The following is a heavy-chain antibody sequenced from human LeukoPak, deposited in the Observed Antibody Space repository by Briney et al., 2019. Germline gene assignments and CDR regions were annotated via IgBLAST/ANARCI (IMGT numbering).Heavy chain of an antibody. J-gene: IGHJ3*02. V-gene: IGHV4-59*01. D-gene: IGHD1-26*01. CDR3: ARRPGGSLGDAFDI. CDR1: GGSISSYY. Sequence: PSETLSLTCTVSGGSISSYYWSWIRQPPGKGLEWIGYIYYSGSTNYNPSLKSRVTISVDTSKNQFSLKLSSATAADTAVYYCARRPGGSLGDAFDIWGQGTMVTVSS. CDR2: IYYSGST.